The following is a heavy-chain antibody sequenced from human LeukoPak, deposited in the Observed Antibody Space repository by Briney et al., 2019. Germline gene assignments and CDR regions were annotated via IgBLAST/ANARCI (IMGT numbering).Heavy chain of an antibody. Sequence: SETLSLTCTVSGGSISSGGFYWSWIRQHPGKGLEWIGYIYYSWNTYYNPSLKSRVTISVDTSKNQFSLKLSSVTAADTAVYYCARDNSGHGHFDYWGQGTLVTVSS. CDR1: GGSISSGGFY. V-gene: IGHV4-31*03. D-gene: IGHD5-12*01. CDR2: IYYSWNT. CDR3: ARDNSGHGHFDY. J-gene: IGHJ4*02.